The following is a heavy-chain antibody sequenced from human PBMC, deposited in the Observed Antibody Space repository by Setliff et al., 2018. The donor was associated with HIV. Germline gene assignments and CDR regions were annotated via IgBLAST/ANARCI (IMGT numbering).Heavy chain of an antibody. Sequence: GASVKVSCKASGGTFSSYAISWVRQAPGQGLEWMGGIIPIFGTANYAQKFQGRFTITTDEATSTAYMELSSLRSEDTAVYYCARGGYGDNWFDPWGQGTLVTVSS. CDR1: GGTFSSYA. V-gene: IGHV1-69*05. J-gene: IGHJ5*02. CDR2: IIPIFGTA. D-gene: IGHD4-17*01. CDR3: ARGGYGDNWFDP.